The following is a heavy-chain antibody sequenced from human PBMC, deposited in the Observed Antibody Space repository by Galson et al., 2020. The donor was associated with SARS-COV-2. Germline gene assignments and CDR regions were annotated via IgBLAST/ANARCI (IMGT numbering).Heavy chain of an antibody. Sequence: TGGSLRLSCAASGFTFSSHAMTWVRQAPGKGLEWVSVISGSGGSTYYADSVKGRFTISRDISKNTLYLQMNSLRAEDTAVYYCAKDDYYGSGNLPYWGQGTLVTVSS. V-gene: IGHV3-23*01. D-gene: IGHD3-10*01. CDR2: ISGSGGST. CDR3: AKDDYYGSGNLPY. CDR1: GFTFSSHA. J-gene: IGHJ4*02.